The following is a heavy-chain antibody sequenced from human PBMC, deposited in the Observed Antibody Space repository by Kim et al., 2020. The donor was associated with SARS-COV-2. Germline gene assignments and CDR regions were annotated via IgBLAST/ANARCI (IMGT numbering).Heavy chain of an antibody. CDR2: INHSGST. Sequence: SETLSLTCAVYGGSFSGYYWSWIRQPPGKGLEWIGEINHSGSTNYNPSLKSRVTISVDTSKNQFSLKLSSVTAADTAVYYCARGRVGVWNWNYYYGMDVWGQGTTVTVSS. CDR1: GGSFSGYY. CDR3: ARGRVGVWNWNYYYGMDV. D-gene: IGHD1-7*01. V-gene: IGHV4-34*01. J-gene: IGHJ6*02.